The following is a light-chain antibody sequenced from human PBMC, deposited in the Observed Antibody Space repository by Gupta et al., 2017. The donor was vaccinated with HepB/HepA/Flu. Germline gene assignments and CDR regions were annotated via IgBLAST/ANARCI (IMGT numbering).Light chain of an antibody. CDR3: AAWDDSLTGLWV. J-gene: IGLJ3*02. CDR2: GNF. Sequence: QSVLTQPPSVSGTHGQRITISWSGSPSNIGKNPVNWYRQLPVQAPKLLIFGNFQRPSGVPARFSVSKSGTSASLAISGLQSDDEAHYYCAAWDDSLTGLWVFGGGTKLTVL. CDR1: PSNIGKNP. V-gene: IGLV1-44*01.